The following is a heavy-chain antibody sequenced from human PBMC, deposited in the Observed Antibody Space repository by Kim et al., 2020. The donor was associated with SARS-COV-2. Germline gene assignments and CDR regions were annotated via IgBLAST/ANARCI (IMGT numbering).Heavy chain of an antibody. V-gene: IGHV3-30*01. J-gene: IGHJ4*02. D-gene: IGHD3-22*01. CDR3: ARVHYYDSSGYYSYFDY. Sequence: VKGRFTISRDNSKNTLYLQMNSLRDEDTAVYYCARVHYYDSSGYYSYFDYWGQGTLVTVSS.